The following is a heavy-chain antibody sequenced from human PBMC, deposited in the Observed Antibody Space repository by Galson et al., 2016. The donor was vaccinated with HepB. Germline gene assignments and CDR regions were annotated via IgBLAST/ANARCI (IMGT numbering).Heavy chain of an antibody. J-gene: IGHJ6*02. D-gene: IGHD4-17*01. CDR2: IIPIFKAT. CDR3: ARDEGRYGGYERRQRAGMDV. CDR1: GASFSTFT. V-gene: IGHV1-69*13. Sequence: SVKVSCKASGASFSTFTFHWVRQAPGQGLERMGNIIPIFKATHYAQKFQGRLSITADESTTTVYMELSSLRSEDTAVYYCARDEGRYGGYERRQRAGMDVWGQGTTLVVSS.